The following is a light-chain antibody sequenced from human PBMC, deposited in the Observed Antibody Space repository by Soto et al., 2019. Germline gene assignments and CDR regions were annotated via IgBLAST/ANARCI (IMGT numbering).Light chain of an antibody. CDR1: QSISSY. CDR2: DAS. J-gene: IGKJ1*01. Sequence: DIQMTQSPSSMSASVGDRVTLTCRASQSISSYLNWYQQKPGKDPKLLIYDASSLESGVPSRFSGSGSGTEFTLTISSLQPEDFATYYCKQYNDYWTFGHGTKVDI. CDR3: KQYNDYWT. V-gene: IGKV1-5*01.